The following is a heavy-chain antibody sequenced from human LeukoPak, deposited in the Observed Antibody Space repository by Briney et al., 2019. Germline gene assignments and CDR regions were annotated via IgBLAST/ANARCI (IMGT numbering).Heavy chain of an antibody. CDR1: GFTFSSYA. CDR3: ARGYCSSTSCYNYMDV. V-gene: IGHV3-30-3*01. Sequence: GGSLRLSCAASGFTFSSYAMHWVRQAPGKGLEWVAVISYDGSNKYYADSVKGRFTISRDNSKNTLYLQMNSLRAEDTAVYYCARGYCSSTSCYNYMDVWGKGTTVTVSS. J-gene: IGHJ6*03. D-gene: IGHD2-2*02. CDR2: ISYDGSNK.